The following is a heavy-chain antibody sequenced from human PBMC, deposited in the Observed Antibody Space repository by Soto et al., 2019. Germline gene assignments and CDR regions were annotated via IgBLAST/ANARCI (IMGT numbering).Heavy chain of an antibody. Sequence: TGGSLRLSCAGSGFTFSDYYMSWIRQAPGKGLEWVSYISSSDNIIYYADSVKGRFTISRDNAKNSLYLQMNSLRAEDTAFYYCARDLGYYDSSGYFDYWGQGTLVTVSS. CDR1: GFTFSDYY. V-gene: IGHV3-11*01. J-gene: IGHJ4*02. D-gene: IGHD3-22*01. CDR2: ISSSDNII. CDR3: ARDLGYYDSSGYFDY.